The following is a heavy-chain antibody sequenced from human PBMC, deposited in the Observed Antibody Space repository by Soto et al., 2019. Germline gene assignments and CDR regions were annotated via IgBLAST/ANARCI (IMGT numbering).Heavy chain of an antibody. CDR2: IYYSGST. V-gene: IGHV4-39*01. D-gene: IGHD3-16*01. Sequence: PSETLSLTCTVSGGSISSSSYYWGWIRQPPGKGLEWIGSIYYSGSTYYNPSLKSRVTISVDTSKNQFSLKLSSVTAADTAVYYCARLGAQYLYWFDPWGQGTLVTVSS. CDR3: ARLGAQYLYWFDP. CDR1: GGSISSSSYY. J-gene: IGHJ5*02.